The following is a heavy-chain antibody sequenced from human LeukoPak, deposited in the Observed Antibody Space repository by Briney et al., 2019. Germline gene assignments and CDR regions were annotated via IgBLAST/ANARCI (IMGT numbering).Heavy chain of an antibody. J-gene: IGHJ4*02. Sequence: PGGSLRLSCAASGFTFSSYGMHWVRQAPGKGLEWVAFIRYDGSNKYYADSVKGRFTISRDNSKNTLYLQMNSLRAEDTAVYYCARANWGIRLGVDYWGQGTLVTVSS. V-gene: IGHV3-30*02. CDR1: GFTFSSYG. D-gene: IGHD7-27*01. CDR3: ARANWGIRLGVDY. CDR2: IRYDGSNK.